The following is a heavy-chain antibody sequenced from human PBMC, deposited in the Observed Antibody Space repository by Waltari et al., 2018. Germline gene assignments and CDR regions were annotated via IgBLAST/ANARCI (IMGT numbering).Heavy chain of an antibody. CDR1: DDSLRNYY. CDR3: GKGYDFWSGYSDY. CDR2: IYYNGSN. Sequence: QVQLQESGPGLVKPSETLSLTCTVSDDSLRNYYCSWIRQPPGKGLEWIGYIYYNGSNNNNPSLKSRVTISVDTSQNQFSLKLSAVNDADTAGYYSGKGYDFWSGYSDYWGQGTLVTVSS. J-gene: IGHJ4*02. D-gene: IGHD3-3*01. V-gene: IGHV4-59*01.